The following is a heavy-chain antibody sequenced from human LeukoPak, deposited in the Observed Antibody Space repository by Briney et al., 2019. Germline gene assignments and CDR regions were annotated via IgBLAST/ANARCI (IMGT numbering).Heavy chain of an antibody. D-gene: IGHD6-13*01. CDR1: GGSISSYY. CDR2: IYYSGST. V-gene: IGHV4-59*01. CDR3: ARTYSSSWFDY. Sequence: PSETLSLTCTVSGGSISSYYWSWIRQPPRKGLEWIGYIYYSGSTNYNPSLKSRVTISVDTSKNQFSLKLSSVTAADTAIYYCARTYSSSWFDYWGQGTLVTVSS. J-gene: IGHJ4*02.